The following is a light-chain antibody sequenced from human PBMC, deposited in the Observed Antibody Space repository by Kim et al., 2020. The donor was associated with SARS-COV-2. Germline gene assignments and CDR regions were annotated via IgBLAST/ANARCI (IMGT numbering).Light chain of an antibody. V-gene: IGLV3-27*01. CDR1: VLAKKY. CDR2: KDS. J-gene: IGLJ3*02. Sequence: SYELTQPSSVSVSPGQTARITCPGDVLAKKYARWFQQKPGQAPVVVIYKDSERPSGTPERFSGPSSGTTVTLTLSGAQVEHVADYYCYSAADISWV. CDR3: YSAADISWV.